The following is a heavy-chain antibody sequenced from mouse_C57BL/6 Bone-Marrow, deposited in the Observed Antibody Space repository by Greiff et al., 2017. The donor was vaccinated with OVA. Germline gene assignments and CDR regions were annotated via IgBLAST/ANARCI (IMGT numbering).Heavy chain of an antibody. CDR1: GYTFTSYW. V-gene: IGHV1-52*01. CDR2: IDPSDSET. Sequence: QVQLQQPGAELVRPGSSVKLSCKASGYTFTSYWMHWVKQRPIQGLEWIGNIDPSDSETHYNQKFKDKATLTVYNSSSTAYMQLSSLTSEDSAVYYCARDSNYLAWFAYWGQGTLVTVSA. J-gene: IGHJ3*01. CDR3: ARDSNYLAWFAY. D-gene: IGHD2-5*01.